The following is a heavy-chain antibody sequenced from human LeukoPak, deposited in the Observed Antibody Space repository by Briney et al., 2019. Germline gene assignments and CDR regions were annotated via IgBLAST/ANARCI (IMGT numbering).Heavy chain of an antibody. CDR3: ARDLGSGSGSYPYWFDP. J-gene: IGHJ5*02. CDR2: IYHTGST. V-gene: IGHV4-30-2*01. D-gene: IGHD3-10*01. CDR1: GGSISSGGYS. Sequence: SETLSLTCAVSGGSISSGGYSWSWIRQPPGKGLEWIGYIYHTGSTYYNPSLKSRVTISVDRSKNHFSLKLSSVTAADTAVYYCARDLGSGSGSYPYWFDPWGQGTLVTVSS.